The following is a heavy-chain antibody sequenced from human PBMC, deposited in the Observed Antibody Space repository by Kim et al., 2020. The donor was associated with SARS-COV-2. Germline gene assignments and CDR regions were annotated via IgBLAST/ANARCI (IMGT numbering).Heavy chain of an antibody. CDR3: CTSLWYYHASCGDCAVLDV. Sequence: GGSLRLSCAASGFTFSNYAMTWVRQAPGKGLEWVSAISGAGATSYSASFVRRLTISTGNTTNTPLLQLISLMADDTAAFYYCTSLWYYHASCGDCAVLDV. CDR2: ISGAGAT. J-gene: IGHJ6*01. D-gene: IGHD2-21*02. CDR1: GFTFSNYA. V-gene: IGHV3-23*01.